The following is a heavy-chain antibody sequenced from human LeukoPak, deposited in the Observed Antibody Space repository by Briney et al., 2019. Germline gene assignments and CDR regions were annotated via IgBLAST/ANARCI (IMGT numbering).Heavy chain of an antibody. D-gene: IGHD3/OR15-3a*01. CDR3: AKDWTSRPKGYFDY. CDR2: ISGSGGST. Sequence: GGSLRLSCAASGFTFSSYAMSWVRRAPGKGLEWVSAISGSGGSTYYADSVKGRFTVSRDNSKNTLYLQMNSLRAEDTAVYYCAKDWTSRPKGYFDYWGQGTLVTVSS. CDR1: GFTFSSYA. J-gene: IGHJ4*02. V-gene: IGHV3-23*01.